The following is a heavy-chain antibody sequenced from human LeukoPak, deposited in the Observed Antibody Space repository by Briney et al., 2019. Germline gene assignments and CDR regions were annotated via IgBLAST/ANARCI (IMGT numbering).Heavy chain of an antibody. CDR1: GFTFSSYS. CDR2: ISSSSSYI. CDR3: ARDRGYCSGGSCYFGHYFDY. J-gene: IGHJ4*02. Sequence: GGSLRLSCAASGFTFSSYSMNWVRQAPGKGLEWVSSISSSSSYIYYADSVKGRFTISRDNAKNSLYLQMNSLRAEDTAVYYCARDRGYCSGGSCYFGHYFDYWGQGTLVTVSS. D-gene: IGHD2-15*01. V-gene: IGHV3-21*01.